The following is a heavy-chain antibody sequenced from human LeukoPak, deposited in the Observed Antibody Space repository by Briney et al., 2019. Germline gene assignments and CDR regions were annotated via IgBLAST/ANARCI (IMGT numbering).Heavy chain of an antibody. CDR1: GYTFTAYY. J-gene: IGHJ4*02. V-gene: IGHV1-2*02. CDR2: INPNSGGT. Sequence: ASVNVSCKASGYTFTAYYMHWVRQAPGQGLEWMGWINPNSGGTNYAQKFQGRVTMTRDTSIRTAYMELSRLRSDDTAVYYCARYSNLGESLDYWGQGTLVTVSS. CDR3: ARYSNLGESLDY. D-gene: IGHD3-10*01.